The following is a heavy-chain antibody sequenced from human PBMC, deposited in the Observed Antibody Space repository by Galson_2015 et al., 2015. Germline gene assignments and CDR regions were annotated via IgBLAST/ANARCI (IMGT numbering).Heavy chain of an antibody. CDR2: IQRDGSKK. V-gene: IGHV3-7*01. CDR1: GFTFSSYW. D-gene: IGHD1-26*01. CDR3: VRASGGYQFVLYFMDV. J-gene: IGHJ6*03. Sequence: SLRLSCAASGFTFSSYWMSWVRQAPGKGLEWVANIQRDGSKKYYVDSVKGRFTISRDNAKNSLYLQMSSLRAEDTAVYYCVRASGGYQFVLYFMDVWGKGTTVTVSS.